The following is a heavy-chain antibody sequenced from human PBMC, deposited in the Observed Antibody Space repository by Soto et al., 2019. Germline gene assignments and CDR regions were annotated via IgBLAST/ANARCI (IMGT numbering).Heavy chain of an antibody. Sequence: QAYLVQSGAEVKKPGSSVKISCKASGGIFSSNTINWVRQAAGQGLEWMGGIIPLFGTANYAEKFQGRVIITADKSTKTEYMELTSLRSEDTAVYYCASKAACGGDCYAFDSWGQGTLVTVSS. CDR2: IIPLFGTA. J-gene: IGHJ4*02. CDR3: ASKAACGGDCYAFDS. CDR1: GGIFSSNT. D-gene: IGHD2-21*02. V-gene: IGHV1-69*06.